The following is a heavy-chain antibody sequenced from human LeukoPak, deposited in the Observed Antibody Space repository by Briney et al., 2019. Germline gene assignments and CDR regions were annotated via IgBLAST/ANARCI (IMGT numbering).Heavy chain of an antibody. CDR2: ISSSSSTI. D-gene: IGHD2-21*02. CDR3: ARAPYCGGDCYLFDY. CDR1: GFTFSSYS. V-gene: IGHV3-48*04. Sequence: PGGSLRLSCAASGFTFSSYSMNWVRQAPGKGLEWVSYISSSSSTIYYADSVKGRFTISRDNAKNSLYLQMNSLRAEDTAVYYCARAPYCGGDCYLFDYWGQGTLVTVSS. J-gene: IGHJ4*02.